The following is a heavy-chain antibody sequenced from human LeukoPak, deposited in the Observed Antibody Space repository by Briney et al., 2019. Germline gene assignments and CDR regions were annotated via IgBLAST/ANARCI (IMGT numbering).Heavy chain of an antibody. CDR2: TSGSGST. CDR3: AKDRNNWNYAFDY. D-gene: IGHD1-7*01. V-gene: IGHV3-23*01. CDR1: GFTFSSYA. Sequence: GGSLRLSCAAPGFTFSSYALSWVRQAPGKGLEWVSSTSGSGSTYYADSVKGRFTISRDTSKNTLYLQMNSLRAEDTAVYYCAKDRNNWNYAFDYWGQGTLVTVSS. J-gene: IGHJ4*02.